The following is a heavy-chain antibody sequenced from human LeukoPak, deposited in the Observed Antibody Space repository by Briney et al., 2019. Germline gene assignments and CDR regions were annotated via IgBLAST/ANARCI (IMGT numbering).Heavy chain of an antibody. J-gene: IGHJ4*02. Sequence: GRSQRLSCAASGFAFSTYGMHWVRQAPGKGLEWVAVIWYDGSNKYYADSVRGRFTISRDNSKNTLYLQMNSLRAEDTAVYYCASAAGPFDNWGQGTLVTVSS. D-gene: IGHD6-13*01. CDR1: GFAFSTYG. CDR2: IWYDGSNK. V-gene: IGHV3-33*01. CDR3: ASAAGPFDN.